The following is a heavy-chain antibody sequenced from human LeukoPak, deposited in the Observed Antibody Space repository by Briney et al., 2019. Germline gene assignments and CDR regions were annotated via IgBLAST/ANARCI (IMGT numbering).Heavy chain of an antibody. D-gene: IGHD2-2*01. Sequence: GGSLRLSCAASGFSFSNYGMSWVRQAPGKGLEWVSSISSGGDNTYYADSVRGRFTISRDNSKNTLYLQLNSLRAEDTAVYYCAKSHRGHCSTTTCDDEGDYWGQGTLVTVSS. V-gene: IGHV3-23*01. CDR3: AKSHRGHCSTTTCDDEGDY. CDR2: ISSGGDNT. CDR1: GFSFSNYG. J-gene: IGHJ4*02.